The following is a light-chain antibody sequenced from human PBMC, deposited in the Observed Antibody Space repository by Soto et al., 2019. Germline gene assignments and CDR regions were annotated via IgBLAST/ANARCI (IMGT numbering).Light chain of an antibody. CDR3: SSFAGNNNLV. J-gene: IGLJ2*01. V-gene: IGLV2-8*01. CDR2: EVS. Sequence: QSLLTQPPSASGSPGQSVTISCTGTSSDVGGYNYVSWYQQHPGKAPKLMISEVSKRPSGVPDRFSGSKSGNTASLTVSGLQAEDEADYYCSSFAGNNNLVFGGGTQLTVL. CDR1: SSDVGGYNY.